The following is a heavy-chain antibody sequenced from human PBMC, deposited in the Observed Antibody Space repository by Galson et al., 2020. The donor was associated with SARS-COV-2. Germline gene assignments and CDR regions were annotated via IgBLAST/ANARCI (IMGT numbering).Heavy chain of an antibody. CDR2: INHSGST. CDR3: ARGLRITIFGVVTLDY. CDR1: GGSFSGYY. J-gene: IGHJ4*02. V-gene: IGHV4-34*01. D-gene: IGHD3-3*01. Sequence: SETLSLTCAVYGGSFSGYYWSWIRQPPGKGLEWIGEINHSGSTNYNPSLKSRVTISVDTSKNQFSLKLSSVTAADTAVYYCARGLRITIFGVVTLDYWGQGTLVTVSS.